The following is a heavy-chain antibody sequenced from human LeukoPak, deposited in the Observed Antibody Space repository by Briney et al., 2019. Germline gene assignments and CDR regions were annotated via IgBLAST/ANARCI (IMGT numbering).Heavy chain of an antibody. CDR3: GRGRGNGWPENYFDY. D-gene: IGHD6-19*01. J-gene: IGHJ4*02. CDR2: MNPNSGNT. CDR1: GYTFTSYD. V-gene: IGHV1-8*01. Sequence: ASVTVSCKASGYTFTSYDINWVRQATGQGLEWMGWMNPNSGNTGYVQKFQGRVTMTRNTSISTAYLELSSLRSEDTAVYYCGRGRGNGWPENYFDYWGQGTLVAVSS.